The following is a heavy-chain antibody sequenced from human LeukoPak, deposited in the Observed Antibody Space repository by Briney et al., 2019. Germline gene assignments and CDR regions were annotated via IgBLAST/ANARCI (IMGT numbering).Heavy chain of an antibody. Sequence: SETLSLTCTVSGGSISSYYWSWIRQPPGKGLEWIGYINYSGSTNYNPSLKSRVTISVDTSKNQFSLKLSSVTAADTAVYYCARGRATLHYFDYWGQGTLVTVSS. V-gene: IGHV4-59*01. CDR2: INYSGST. D-gene: IGHD1-26*01. CDR1: GGSISSYY. CDR3: ARGRATLHYFDY. J-gene: IGHJ4*02.